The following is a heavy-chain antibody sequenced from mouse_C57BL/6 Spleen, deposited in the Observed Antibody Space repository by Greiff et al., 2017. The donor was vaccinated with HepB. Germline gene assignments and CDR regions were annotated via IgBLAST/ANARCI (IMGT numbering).Heavy chain of an antibody. Sequence: VQLQQSGAELARPGASVKMSCKASGYTFTSYTMHWVKQRPGQGLEWIGYINPSSGYTKYNQKFKDKATLTADKSSSTAYMQLSSLTSEDSAVYYCARWNYDYDLNAMDYWGQGTSVTVSS. CDR2: INPSSGYT. CDR3: ARWNYDYDLNAMDY. J-gene: IGHJ4*01. V-gene: IGHV1-4*01. D-gene: IGHD2-4*01. CDR1: GYTFTSYT.